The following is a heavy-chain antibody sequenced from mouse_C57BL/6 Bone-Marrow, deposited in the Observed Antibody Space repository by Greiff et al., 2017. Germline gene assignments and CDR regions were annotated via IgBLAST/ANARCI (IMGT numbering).Heavy chain of an antibody. CDR1: GFTFSDYG. J-gene: IGHJ2*01. CDR2: ISNLAYSI. CDR3: ARLRRGNFDY. V-gene: IGHV5-15*01. Sequence: EVQRVESGGGLVQPGGSLKLSCAASGFTFSDYGMAWVRQAPRKGPEWVAFISNLAYSIYYADTVTGRFPISRENAKNTLYLEMSSLRSEDTAMYYCARLRRGNFDYWGQGTTLTVSS.